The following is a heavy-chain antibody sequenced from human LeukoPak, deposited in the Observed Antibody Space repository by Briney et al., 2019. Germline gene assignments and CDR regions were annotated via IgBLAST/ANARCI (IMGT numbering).Heavy chain of an antibody. D-gene: IGHD3-22*01. J-gene: IGHJ4*02. CDR2: ISSSSSYI. Sequence: GGPLSLFCAVSGLTFSSYSMLWVRQAPGGGLEWVSSISSSSSYIYYADSGKGRFTISRHHEKIPLYPQMNSLRTEHRCVCDGAREDPLEIVVSYWGRRTVVSVFS. CDR3: AREDPLEIVVSY. CDR1: GLTFSSYS. V-gene: IGHV3-21*04.